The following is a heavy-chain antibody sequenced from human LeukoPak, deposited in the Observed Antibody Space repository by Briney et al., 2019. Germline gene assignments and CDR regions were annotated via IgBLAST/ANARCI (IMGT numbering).Heavy chain of an antibody. CDR3: ARVYDYDFWSGYDDAFDI. CDR1: GFTLSNYA. Sequence: PGGSLRLSCAASGFTLSNYAMYWVRQAPGKGLEWVAVMSYDGSNKYYADSVKGRFTISRDNSKNTLYVQMNSLRVEDTAVYYCARVYDYDFWSGYDDAFDIWGQGTMVTVSS. J-gene: IGHJ3*02. D-gene: IGHD3-3*01. CDR2: MSYDGSNK. V-gene: IGHV3-30-3*01.